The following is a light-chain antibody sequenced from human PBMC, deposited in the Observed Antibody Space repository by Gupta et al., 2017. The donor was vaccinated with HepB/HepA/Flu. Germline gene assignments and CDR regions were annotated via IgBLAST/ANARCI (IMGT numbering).Light chain of an antibody. CDR1: NIGSKS. CDR2: YND. J-gene: IGLJ1*01. CDR3: QVWDSSNDHPV. V-gene: IGLV3-21*04. Sequence: SYVLTQPPSVSVAPGKTARITCGGNNIGSKSVHWYQQKPGQAPVLVVYYNDRRPSGIPERFSGSNSGNTATLTISTVEAGDEADYFCQVWDSSNDHPVFGSGTKVTVL.